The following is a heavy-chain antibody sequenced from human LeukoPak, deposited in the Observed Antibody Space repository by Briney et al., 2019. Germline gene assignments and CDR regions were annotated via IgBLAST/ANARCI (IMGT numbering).Heavy chain of an antibody. D-gene: IGHD1-1*01. CDR1: DLTFSSSW. V-gene: IGHV3-74*01. J-gene: IGHJ4*02. CDR2: INSDGSTT. CDR3: SRDRHNASDS. Sequence: GGSLRLSCAASDLTFSSSWMHWVRQAPGKGLVWVSHINSDGSTTSYADSVKGRFTISRDNAKNRLYLQMNSLRAEDTALYYCSRDRHNASDSWGQGTLVTVSS.